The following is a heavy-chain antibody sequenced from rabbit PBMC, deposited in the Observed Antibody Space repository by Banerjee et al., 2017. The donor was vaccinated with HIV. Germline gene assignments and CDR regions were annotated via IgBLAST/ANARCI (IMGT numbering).Heavy chain of an antibody. J-gene: IGHJ6*01. Sequence: QEQLEESGGGLVKPGGTLTLTCKASGLDFSSTYWICWVRQAPGKGLEWIACISAGSSGSTYYASWAKGRFTISKTSSTTVTLQMTSLTAADTATYFCAKHSSSKYYGLDLWGPGTLVTVS. CDR3: AKHSSSKYYGLDL. D-gene: IGHD1-1*01. V-gene: IGHV1S45*01. CDR1: GLDFSSTYW. CDR2: ISAGSSGST.